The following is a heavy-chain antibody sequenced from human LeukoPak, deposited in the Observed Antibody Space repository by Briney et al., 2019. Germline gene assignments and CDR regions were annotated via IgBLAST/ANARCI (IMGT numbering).Heavy chain of an antibody. CDR1: GGSISSYH. J-gene: IGHJ4*02. V-gene: IGHV4-59*08. Sequence: PSETLSLTCTVSGGSISSYHWSWIRQPPGKGLEWIGYIHYSGSTNYNPSLKSRITMSVDTSKDEFSLKLTSVTAADTAVFYCVRKGSSGFDYWGQGTLVTVSS. CDR3: VRKGSSGFDY. CDR2: IHYSGST. D-gene: IGHD3-10*01.